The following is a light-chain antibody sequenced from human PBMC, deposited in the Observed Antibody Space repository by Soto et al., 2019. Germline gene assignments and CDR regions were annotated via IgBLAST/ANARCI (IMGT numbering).Light chain of an antibody. V-gene: IGKV3-20*01. CDR2: GAS. Sequence: EIVLTQSPGTLSLSPGEGATLSCRASQSVGGSYLAWYQQKPGQAPRLLIYGASNRATGVPDRFSGSESGTDFTLTIDRLEPEDFVVYYCQQYGSSPPYTFGQGTRLEIK. J-gene: IGKJ2*01. CDR1: QSVGGSY. CDR3: QQYGSSPPYT.